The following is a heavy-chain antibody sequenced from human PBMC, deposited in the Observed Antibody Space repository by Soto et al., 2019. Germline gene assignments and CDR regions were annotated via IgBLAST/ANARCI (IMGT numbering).Heavy chain of an antibody. D-gene: IGHD1-1*01. V-gene: IGHV3-53*02. J-gene: IGHJ3*02. CDR2: IYSGGST. CDR3: ARARKWNDLDI. CDR1: GFSVSSDY. Sequence: DVQLVETGGGLIQPGGSLRPSCAASGFSVSSDYMNWVRQDPVKGLEWISVIYSGGSTYYADSVRGRFTISRDNSENTLFLQMDSLRVEDTAVYYCARARKWNDLDIWGQGTMVTVSS.